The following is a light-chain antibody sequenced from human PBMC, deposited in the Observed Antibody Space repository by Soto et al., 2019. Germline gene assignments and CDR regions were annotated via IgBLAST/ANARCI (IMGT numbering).Light chain of an antibody. CDR2: KAS. CDR3: QQYNDYSWT. CDR1: QSIGIW. V-gene: IGKV1-5*03. J-gene: IGKJ1*01. Sequence: IQMTQSPSTLSASVGDRVAITCRASQSIGIWLAWYQKKPGKAPRFLIYKASTLQTGVPSRFSGSGSGTEFTLTISSLQPDDFATYYCQQYNDYSWTFGQVTKVEIK.